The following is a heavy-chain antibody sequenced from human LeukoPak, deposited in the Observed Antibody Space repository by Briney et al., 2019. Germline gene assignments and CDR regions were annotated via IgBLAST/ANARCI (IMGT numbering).Heavy chain of an antibody. D-gene: IGHD1-26*01. CDR3: ARHSVSSPHYFDY. CDR1: GGSISSYY. V-gene: IGHV4-59*08. CDR2: IYYSGST. J-gene: IGHJ4*02. Sequence: SETLSLTCTVSGGSISSYYWSWIRQPPGKGQEWIAFIYYSGSTHYNPSLKSRVTISVDTSKNQFSLRLSSVTAADTAVYYCARHSVSSPHYFDYWGQGILVSVSS.